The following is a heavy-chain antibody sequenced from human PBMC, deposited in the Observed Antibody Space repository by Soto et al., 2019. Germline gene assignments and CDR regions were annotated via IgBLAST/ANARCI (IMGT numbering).Heavy chain of an antibody. CDR2: IYYSGST. CDR1: GGSITGYY. V-gene: IGHV4-59*01. J-gene: IGHJ4*02. CDR3: ARGGASSKYFDY. D-gene: IGHD6-6*01. Sequence: SETLSLTCTVSGGSITGYYWSWIRQSPGKGLEWIGYIYYSGSTNYSPSLKSRVTISVDTSKNQFSLKLSSVTAADTAVYYCARGGASSKYFDYWGQGTLVTVSS.